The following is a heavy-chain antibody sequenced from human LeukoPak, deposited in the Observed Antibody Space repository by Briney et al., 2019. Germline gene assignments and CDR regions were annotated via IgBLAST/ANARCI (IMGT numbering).Heavy chain of an antibody. Sequence: ASVKVSCKASGYTFTSYYMHWARQAPGQGLEWMGIINPSGGSTSYAQKFQGRATMTRDTSTSTVYMELSSLRSEDTAVYYCARGDVDTAMELWGQGTLVTVSS. D-gene: IGHD5-18*01. CDR3: ARGDVDTAMEL. V-gene: IGHV1-46*01. CDR2: INPSGGST. J-gene: IGHJ4*02. CDR1: GYTFTSYY.